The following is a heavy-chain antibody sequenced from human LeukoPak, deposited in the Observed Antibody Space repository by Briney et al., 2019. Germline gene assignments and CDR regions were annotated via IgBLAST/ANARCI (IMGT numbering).Heavy chain of an antibody. J-gene: IGHJ4*02. CDR1: GFILSNYR. V-gene: IGHV3-48*01. D-gene: IGHD4-17*01. Sequence: GGSLRLSCAASGFILSNYRMNWVRQAPGKGLEWVSYISSSGNSREYADSVKGRFTISRDNSKNTLYLQMNSLRAEDTAVYYCARAQGQYGDFYFDYWGQGTLVTVSS. CDR3: ARAQGQYGDFYFDY. CDR2: ISSSGNSR.